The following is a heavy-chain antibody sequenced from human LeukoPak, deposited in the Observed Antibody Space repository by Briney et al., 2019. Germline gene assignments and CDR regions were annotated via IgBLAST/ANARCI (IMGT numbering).Heavy chain of an antibody. D-gene: IGHD2-2*01. CDR2: ISYDGSKK. CDR3: ARDLKTAMDYFDY. J-gene: IGHJ4*02. V-gene: IGHV3-30*04. CDR1: GFTFSSYA. Sequence: GGSLRLSCAASGFTFSSYAMHWVRQAPGKGLEWVAIISYDGSKKYYADSVKGRFTISRDNSKNTLFLQMNSLRPGDTAVYYCARDLKTAMDYFDYWGQGALVTVSS.